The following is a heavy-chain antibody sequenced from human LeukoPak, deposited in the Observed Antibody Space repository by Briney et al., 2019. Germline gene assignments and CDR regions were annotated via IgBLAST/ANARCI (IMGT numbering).Heavy chain of an antibody. Sequence: GGSLRLSCAASGFTFSDFYFSWIRQAPGKGLEWVSYISSSGNTKYYADSVKGRFTISRDNAKNSLYLQMNSLGAEDTAVYYCARVGNMAAAGKVDYWGQGTLVTVSS. CDR1: GFTFSDFY. CDR2: ISSSGNTK. CDR3: ARVGNMAAAGKVDY. J-gene: IGHJ4*02. D-gene: IGHD6-13*01. V-gene: IGHV3-11*01.